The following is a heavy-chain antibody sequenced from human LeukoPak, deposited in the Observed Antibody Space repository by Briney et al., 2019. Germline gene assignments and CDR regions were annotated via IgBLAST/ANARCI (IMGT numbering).Heavy chain of an antibody. V-gene: IGHV3-11*03. Sequence: GGSLRLSCAASGFTFSDYYMSWIRQAPGKGLEWVSYISTSSSYTNYADSVKGRFTISRANAENSLYLQMNSRRAEDTAVYYCARGYSTVDYWGQGTLVTVSS. J-gene: IGHJ4*02. CDR2: ISTSSSYT. CDR3: ARGYSTVDY. CDR1: GFTFSDYY. D-gene: IGHD1-26*01.